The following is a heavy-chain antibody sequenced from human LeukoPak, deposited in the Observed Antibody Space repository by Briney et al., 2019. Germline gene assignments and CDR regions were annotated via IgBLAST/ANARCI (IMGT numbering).Heavy chain of an antibody. D-gene: IGHD5-18*01. CDR3: ARDSGYSYGFPFDY. Sequence: GGSLRLSCAASGFTFSSYSMNWVCQAPGKGLEWVSSISSSSSYIYYADSVKGRFTISRDNAKNSLYLQMNSLRAEDTAVYYCARDSGYSYGFPFDYWGQGTLVTVSS. CDR1: GFTFSSYS. V-gene: IGHV3-21*01. J-gene: IGHJ4*02. CDR2: ISSSSSYI.